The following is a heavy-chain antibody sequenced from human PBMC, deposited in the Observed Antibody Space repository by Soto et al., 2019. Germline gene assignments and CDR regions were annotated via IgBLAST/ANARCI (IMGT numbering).Heavy chain of an antibody. CDR2: ISWNSGSI. Sequence: EVQLVESGGGLVQPGRSLRLSCAASGFTFDDYAMHWVRQVPGKGLEWVSGISWNSGSIGYADSVKGRFTISRDNVKNSLYRLMDSLIAVDKASYYCVNGVYYEVLAGCLNWGQGTLVTVSS. J-gene: IGHJ4*02. D-gene: IGHD3-9*01. V-gene: IGHV3-9*01. CDR3: VNGVYYEVLAGCLN. CDR1: GFTFDDYA.